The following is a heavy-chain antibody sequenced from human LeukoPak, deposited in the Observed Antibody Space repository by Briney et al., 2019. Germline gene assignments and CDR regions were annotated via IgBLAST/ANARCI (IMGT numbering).Heavy chain of an antibody. J-gene: IGHJ4*02. V-gene: IGHV4-4*07. CDR2: IYTSRST. CDR3: ARVIYDILTGESFDY. Sequence: SETLSLTCTVSGGSISSYYWSWIRQPAGKGLEWIGRIYTSRSTNYNPSLKSRVTMSVDTSKNQFSLKLSSVTAADTAVYYCARVIYDILTGESFDYWGQGTLVTVSS. D-gene: IGHD3-9*01. CDR1: GGSISSYY.